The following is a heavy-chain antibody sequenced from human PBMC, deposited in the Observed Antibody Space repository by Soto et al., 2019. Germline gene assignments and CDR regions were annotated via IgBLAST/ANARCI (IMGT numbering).Heavy chain of an antibody. CDR3: AKDSGVAAAGKGANWFDP. CDR1: GYTFTSYY. D-gene: IGHD6-13*01. J-gene: IGHJ5*02. Sequence: QVQLVQSGAEVKKPGASVKVSCKASGYTFTSYYMHWVRQAPGQGLEWMGIINPSGGLSSYAQKFQDRVTMTRDTSTSTVYMELSSLRSEDTAVYYCAKDSGVAAAGKGANWFDPWGQGTLVTVTS. V-gene: IGHV1-46*01. CDR2: INPSGGLS.